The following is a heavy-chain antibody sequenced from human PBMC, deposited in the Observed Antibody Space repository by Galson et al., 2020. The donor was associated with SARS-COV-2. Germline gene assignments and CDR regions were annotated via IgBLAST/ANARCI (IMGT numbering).Heavy chain of an antibody. CDR2: ISSSGSTI. CDR3: ARAGVATTYYYYYGMDV. CDR1: GFTFSDYY. D-gene: IGHD5-12*01. V-gene: IGHV3-11*01. Sequence: SLKISCAASGFTFSDYYMSWIRQAPGKGLEWVSYISSSGSTIYYADSVKGRFTISRDNAKNSLYLQMNSLRAEDTAVYYCARAGVATTYYYYYGMDVWGQGTTVTVSS. J-gene: IGHJ6*02.